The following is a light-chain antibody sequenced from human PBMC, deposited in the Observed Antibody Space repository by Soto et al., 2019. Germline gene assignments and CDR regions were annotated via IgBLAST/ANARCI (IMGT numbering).Light chain of an antibody. Sequence: ETVLTQSPGTLSLSPGERATLSCRASQSVNNDYLAWYQQRPGLAPRLLIFGASGRATGIPDRFSGSGSGTDFTLTISSLQPEDSASYYCQQYYNSVLTFGGGTK. CDR2: GAS. CDR1: QSVNNDY. J-gene: IGKJ4*01. V-gene: IGKV3-20*01. CDR3: QQYYNSVLT.